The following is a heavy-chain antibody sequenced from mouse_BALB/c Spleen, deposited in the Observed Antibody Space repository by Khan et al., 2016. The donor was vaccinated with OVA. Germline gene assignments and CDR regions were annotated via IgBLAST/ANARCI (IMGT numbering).Heavy chain of an antibody. V-gene: IGHV1-4*01. J-gene: IGHJ3*01. Sequence: VELVESGAELARPGASVKMSCKASGYTFTTYTIHWVKQRPGQGLEWIGYIIPSNDYTNYNQKFKDRATLTADKSSSPAYMQLRSLTSEDAAVYYCAREGAYYRSDGWFAYWGQGTLVTVSA. CDR3: AREGAYYRSDGWFAY. CDR2: IIPSNDYT. D-gene: IGHD2-14*01. CDR1: GYTFTTYT.